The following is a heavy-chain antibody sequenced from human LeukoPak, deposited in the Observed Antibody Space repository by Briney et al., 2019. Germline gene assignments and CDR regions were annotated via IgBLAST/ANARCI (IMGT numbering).Heavy chain of an antibody. D-gene: IGHD3-22*01. CDR2: ISSSSSYI. Sequence: PGGSLRLSCAASGFTFSSYSMNWVRQAPGKGLEWVSSISSSSSYIYYADSVKGRFTISSDNAKNSLYLQMNSLRAEDTAVYYCARHERDYYDSSGYPDYWGQGTLVTVSS. CDR3: ARHERDYYDSSGYPDY. J-gene: IGHJ4*02. CDR1: GFTFSSYS. V-gene: IGHV3-21*01.